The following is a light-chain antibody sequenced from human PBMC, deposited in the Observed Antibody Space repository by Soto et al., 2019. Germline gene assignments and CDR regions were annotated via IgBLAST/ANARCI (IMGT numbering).Light chain of an antibody. Sequence: EIVLTQSPAILSVSTGERATLSCRASQSISRSLAWYQQKPGQVPRLLIYDTSNRATGIPPRFSGSGSGTDFTLTISSLAPEDFAVYYCQHRGNWPPGFGQGTRLEIK. J-gene: IGKJ5*01. V-gene: IGKV3-11*01. CDR3: QHRGNWPPG. CDR2: DTS. CDR1: QSISRS.